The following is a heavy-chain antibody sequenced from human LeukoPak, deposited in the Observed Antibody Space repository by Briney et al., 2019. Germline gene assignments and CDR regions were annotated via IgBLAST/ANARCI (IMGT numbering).Heavy chain of an antibody. CDR3: ARGGLYGGTPVR. CDR1: GYTFTNYG. J-gene: IGHJ4*02. D-gene: IGHD4-23*01. V-gene: IGHV1-18*01. Sequence: GASVKVSCTASGYTFTNYGISWVRQAPGQGLEWLGWINTYKGDTKFAPKLQGRVTLTTDRSRSTAYMELSSLRSEDTAVYYCARGGLYGGTPVRWGQGTLVTVSS. CDR2: INTYKGDT.